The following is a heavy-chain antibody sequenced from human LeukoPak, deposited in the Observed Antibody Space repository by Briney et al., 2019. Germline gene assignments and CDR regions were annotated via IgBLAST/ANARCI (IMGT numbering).Heavy chain of an antibody. V-gene: IGHV1-18*01. CDR3: ARDACSSTSCYEGVTSDY. D-gene: IGHD2-2*01. Sequence: GASVEVSCKASGYTFTSYGISWVRQAPGQGLEWMGWISAYNGNTNYAQKLQGRVTMTTDTSTSTAYMELRSLRSDDTAVYYCARDACSSTSCYEGVTSDYWGQGTLVTVSS. CDR2: ISAYNGNT. J-gene: IGHJ4*02. CDR1: GYTFTSYG.